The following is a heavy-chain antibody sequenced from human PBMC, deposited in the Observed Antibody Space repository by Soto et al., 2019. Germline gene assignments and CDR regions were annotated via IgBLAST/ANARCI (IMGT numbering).Heavy chain of an antibody. Sequence: PSQTLSLTCAISGDSVPSNSAALNWIRQSPSRGLEWLGRTYYRSKWYNDYAVSVKSRITINPDTSKNQFSLQLNSVTPEDTAVYYCARDRAYYYDSSGYYHDAFDIWGQGTRSPSPQ. J-gene: IGHJ3*02. CDR2: TYYRSKWYN. D-gene: IGHD3-22*01. CDR3: ARDRAYYYDSSGYYHDAFDI. V-gene: IGHV6-1*01. CDR1: GDSVPSNSAA.